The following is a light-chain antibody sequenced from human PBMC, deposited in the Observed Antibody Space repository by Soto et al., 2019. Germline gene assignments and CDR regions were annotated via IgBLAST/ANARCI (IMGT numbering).Light chain of an antibody. CDR1: SSDVGRYDY. Sequence: QSALTQPPSASGSPGQSVTISCPGTSSDVGRYDYVSWYQHHPGKAPKLIIYDVSQRPSGVPDRFSGSKSGNTASLTVSGLQAEDEADYYCNSYADSNTYLFGPGTKLTVL. V-gene: IGLV2-8*01. J-gene: IGLJ1*01. CDR2: DVS. CDR3: NSYADSNTYL.